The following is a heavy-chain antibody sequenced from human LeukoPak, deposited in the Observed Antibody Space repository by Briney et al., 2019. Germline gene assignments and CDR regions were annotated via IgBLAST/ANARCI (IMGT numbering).Heavy chain of an antibody. Sequence: GSLRLSCAASGFTFSSYSMNWVRQAPGKGLGWVSYISSSSSTIYYADSVKGRFTISRDNAKNSLYLQMNSLRAEDTAVYYCARSGIIRGVIPHFDYWGQGTLVTVSS. V-gene: IGHV3-48*01. D-gene: IGHD3-10*01. CDR1: GFTFSSYS. CDR3: ARSGIIRGVIPHFDY. CDR2: ISSSSSTI. J-gene: IGHJ4*02.